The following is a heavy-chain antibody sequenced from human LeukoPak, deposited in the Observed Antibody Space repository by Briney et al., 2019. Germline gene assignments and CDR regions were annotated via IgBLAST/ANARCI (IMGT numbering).Heavy chain of an antibody. V-gene: IGHV5-51*01. D-gene: IGHD3-10*01. Sequence: GESLKISCKGSRYSFTNYWIGWVRQMPGKGLEWMGIIYPGDSDTRYSPSFQGQVTISADKSISTAYLQWSSLKASDTAMYYCARLGGSGSWELYFQHWGQGTLVTVSS. CDR2: IYPGDSDT. CDR1: RYSFTNYW. CDR3: ARLGGSGSWELYFQH. J-gene: IGHJ1*01.